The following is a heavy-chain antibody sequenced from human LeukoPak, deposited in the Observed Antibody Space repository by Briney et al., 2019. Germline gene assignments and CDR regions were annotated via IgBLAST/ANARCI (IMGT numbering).Heavy chain of an antibody. D-gene: IGHD4-17*01. CDR1: GFTFSSYA. CDR3: AGSTDDAEYFQH. J-gene: IGHJ1*01. CDR2: ISYDGSNK. Sequence: GGSLRLSCAASGFTFSSYAMHWGRQAPGKGLEWVAVISYDGSNKYYADSVKGRFTISRDNSKNTLYLQMNSLRAEDTAVYYCAGSTDDAEYFQHWGQGTLVTVSS. V-gene: IGHV3-30-3*01.